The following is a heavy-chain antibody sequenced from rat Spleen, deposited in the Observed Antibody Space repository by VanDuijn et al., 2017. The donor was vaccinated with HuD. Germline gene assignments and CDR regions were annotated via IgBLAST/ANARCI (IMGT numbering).Heavy chain of an antibody. J-gene: IGHJ1*01. CDR2: ISYEGSGT. Sequence: EVQLVESGGGLVQPGRSLKLSCAASGFTFSDYYMAWVRQAPKKGLEWVASISYEGSGTYYGDSVKGRFTISRDNAKSTLYLQMDSLRSEDTATYYCARHPQLGTYWYFDFWGPGTMVTVSS. CDR1: GFTFSDYY. CDR3: ARHPQLGTYWYFDF. D-gene: IGHD3-4*01. V-gene: IGHV5-22*01.